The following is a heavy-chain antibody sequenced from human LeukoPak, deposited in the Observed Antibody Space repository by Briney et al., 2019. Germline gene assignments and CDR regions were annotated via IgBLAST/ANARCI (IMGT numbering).Heavy chain of an antibody. J-gene: IGHJ4*02. Sequence: GRSLRLSCAASGFTFSRYALHWVRQAPGKGLEWVAAISYDGSNKYYADSVKGRFTISRGNSKNTLYLQMNSLRAEDTAVYYCSRDNEEVVTVAIGYSSSWTFDYWGQGTLVTVS. D-gene: IGHD6-13*01. CDR3: SRDNEEVVTVAIGYSSSWTFDY. V-gene: IGHV3-30-3*01. CDR2: ISYDGSNK. CDR1: GFTFSRYA.